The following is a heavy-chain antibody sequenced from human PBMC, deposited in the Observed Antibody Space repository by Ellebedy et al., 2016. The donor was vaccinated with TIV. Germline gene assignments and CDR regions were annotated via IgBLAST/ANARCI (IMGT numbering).Heavy chain of an antibody. J-gene: IGHJ5*02. CDR1: GFNFRSYW. CDR2: IDTGGSVV. D-gene: IGHD4-17*01. Sequence: GGSLRLSCAASGFNFRSYWMTWIRQAPGKGLEWVSYIDTGGSVVHHADSVKGRFTISRDNAKNSLFLQMNSLRVEDTAVYYCARRASYGDYAVQVNPWFDPWGQGTLVTVSS. CDR3: ARRASYGDYAVQVNPWFDP. V-gene: IGHV3-48*04.